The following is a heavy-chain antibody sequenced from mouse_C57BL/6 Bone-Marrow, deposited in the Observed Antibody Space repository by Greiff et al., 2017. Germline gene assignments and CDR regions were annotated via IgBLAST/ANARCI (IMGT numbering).Heavy chain of an antibody. CDR2: IYPGNSDS. V-gene: IGHV1-5*01. D-gene: IGHD2-4*01. CDR1: GYTFTSYW. Sequence: EVQLQQSGTVLARPGASVKMSCKTSGYTFTSYWMHWVKQRPGQGLEWIGAIYPGNSDSSYNQKFKGKGKLTAVTSASTAYMELSSLTNEDSAVYYCTRERLGAYWGQGTLVTVSA. J-gene: IGHJ3*01. CDR3: TRERLGAY.